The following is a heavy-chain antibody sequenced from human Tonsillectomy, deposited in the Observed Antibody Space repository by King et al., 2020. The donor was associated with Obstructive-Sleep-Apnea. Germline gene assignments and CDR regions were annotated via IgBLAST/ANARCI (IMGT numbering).Heavy chain of an antibody. CDR1: GGSISRYY. CDR3: ARHGPYDYGDN. CDR2: IYYSGSN. V-gene: IGHV4-59*08. Sequence: QLQESGPGLVKPSETLSLTCTVSGGSISRYYWSWIRQPPGKGQEWVGYIYYSGSNNYNPSLKSRVTISVDTSKNQFSLKMTSVTAADTAGYYCARHGPYDYGDNWGQGTLVTVSS. D-gene: IGHD3-16*01. J-gene: IGHJ4*02.